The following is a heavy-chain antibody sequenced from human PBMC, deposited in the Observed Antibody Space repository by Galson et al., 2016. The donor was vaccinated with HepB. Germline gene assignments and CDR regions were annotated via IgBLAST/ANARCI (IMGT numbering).Heavy chain of an antibody. Sequence: SLRLSCAASGFPFNNYVLGWVRQAPAKGLEWVSLISAGGVNTYSADSVKGRFTISRDNSKNTLYLQMDSLRADDTSVYYCACKYSTGWYAGAFDPWGQGTLVTV. CDR3: ACKYSTGWYAGAFDP. D-gene: IGHD6-19*01. CDR1: GFPFNNYV. CDR2: ISAGGVNT. V-gene: IGHV3-23*01. J-gene: IGHJ5*02.